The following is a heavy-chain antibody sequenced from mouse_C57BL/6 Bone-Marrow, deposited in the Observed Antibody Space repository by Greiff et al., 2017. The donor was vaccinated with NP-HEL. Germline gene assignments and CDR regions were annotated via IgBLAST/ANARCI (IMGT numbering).Heavy chain of an antibody. CDR3: ARYSYPWFAY. V-gene: IGHV1-82*01. CDR1: GYAFSSSW. D-gene: IGHD2-10*01. CDR2: IYPGDGDT. Sequence: QVQLKESGPELVKPGASVKISCKASGYAFSSSWMNWVKQRPGKGLEWIGRIYPGDGDTNYNGKFKGKATLTADKSSSTAYMQLSSLTSEDSAVYFCARYSYPWFAYWGQGTLVTVSA. J-gene: IGHJ3*01.